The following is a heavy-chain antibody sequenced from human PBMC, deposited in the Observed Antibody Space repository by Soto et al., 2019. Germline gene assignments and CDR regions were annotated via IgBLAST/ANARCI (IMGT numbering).Heavy chain of an antibody. V-gene: IGHV3-23*01. J-gene: IGHJ6*02. D-gene: IGHD3-10*01. CDR1: GFTFSEYA. Sequence: EVKVLESGGDLVQPGGSLRLSCVASGFTFSEYAMTWVRQAQGKGLDWVSSVSANGDITYYADSVKGRFTISRDNSNNTLLLQMNSLRAEDTALYYCARGDRGGSGSPASYYFSGLDVWGQGTTVIVSS. CDR3: ARGDRGGSGSPASYYFSGLDV. CDR2: VSANGDIT.